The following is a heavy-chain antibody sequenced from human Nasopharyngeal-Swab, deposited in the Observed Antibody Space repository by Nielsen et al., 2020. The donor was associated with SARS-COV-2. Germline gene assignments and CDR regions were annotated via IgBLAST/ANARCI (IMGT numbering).Heavy chain of an antibody. CDR3: ATTSMKPRWVWNFDL. CDR1: GGSISSYY. Sequence: SETLSLTCTVSGGSISSYYWSWIRQPPGKGLEWIGYIYYSGSTNYNPSLKSRVTISVDTSKNQFSLKLSSVTAADTAVYYCATTSMKPRWVWNFDLWGRGTLVTVSS. D-gene: IGHD3-3*02. J-gene: IGHJ2*01. CDR2: IYYSGST. V-gene: IGHV4-59*01.